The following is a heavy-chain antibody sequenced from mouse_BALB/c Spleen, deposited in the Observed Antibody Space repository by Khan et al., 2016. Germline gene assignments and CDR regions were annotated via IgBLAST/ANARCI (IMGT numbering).Heavy chain of an antibody. V-gene: IGHV1-62-2*01. Sequence: QVQLQQSGAGLVNPGASVKLSCKASGYTFTEYIIHWVKQRSGHGLEWIGCFCPLSGSTKYNEQFKDKATLTADQSSRTVYMELSRFISEESAVDSCARQDGKRYYAMDYWGQGTSVTVSS. J-gene: IGHJ4*01. CDR2: FCPLSGST. CDR3: ARQDGKRYYAMDY. D-gene: IGHD2-1*01. CDR1: GYTFTEYI.